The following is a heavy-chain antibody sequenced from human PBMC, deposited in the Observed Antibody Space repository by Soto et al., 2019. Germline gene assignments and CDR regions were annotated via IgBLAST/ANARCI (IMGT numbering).Heavy chain of an antibody. CDR1: GFTFRSYE. CDR2: ISSSGSAI. J-gene: IGHJ4*02. D-gene: IGHD2-15*01. V-gene: IGHV3-48*03. CDR3: ARFRYSFGSDF. Sequence: GGSLRLSCAVSGFTFRSYEMTWVRQAPGKGLEWVSYISSSGSAIYYADSVKGRFTISRDNAKNSLYLQMNSLRAEDTAVYCCARFRYSFGSDFWGQGALVTVSS.